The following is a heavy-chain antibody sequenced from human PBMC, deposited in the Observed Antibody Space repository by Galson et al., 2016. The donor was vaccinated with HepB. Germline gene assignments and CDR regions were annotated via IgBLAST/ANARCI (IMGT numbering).Heavy chain of an antibody. CDR3: ARDPAFGALDY. CDR1: GFSFSNSW. Sequence: SLRLSCAVSGFSFSNSWMTWVRQTPEKGLEWVADINADGSWRAYMDSVKGRFTISRDNVNTLLYLQMSGLRVEDTALYFCARDPAFGALDYWGQGALVTVSS. J-gene: IGHJ4*02. V-gene: IGHV3-7*01. D-gene: IGHD3-10*01. CDR2: INADGSWR.